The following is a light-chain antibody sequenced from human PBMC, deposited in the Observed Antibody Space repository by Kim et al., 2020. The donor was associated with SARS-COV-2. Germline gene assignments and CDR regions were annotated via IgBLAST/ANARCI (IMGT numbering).Light chain of an antibody. V-gene: IGLV2-14*03. CDR3: CSYTTSVTYV. J-gene: IGLJ1*01. CDR2: DVT. CDR1: SSDVGYHNY. Sequence: QSALTQPASVSGSPGQSITISCIGSSSDVGYHNYVSWYQQHPGKAPKLIIYDVTKRPSGVSNRFSGSRSGHTASLTISGLQPEDEGDYYCCSYTTSVTYVFGSGTKVTVL.